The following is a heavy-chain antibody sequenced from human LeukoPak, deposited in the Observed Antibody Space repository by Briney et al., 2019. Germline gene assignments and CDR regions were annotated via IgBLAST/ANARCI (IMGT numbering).Heavy chain of an antibody. V-gene: IGHV3-21*01. D-gene: IGHD4-17*01. J-gene: IGHJ4*02. CDR2: ISSSSSYI. CDR3: ARDRPSRHGTTVKHDY. Sequence: PGGSLRLSCAASGFTFSSYSMNWVRQAPGKGLEWVSSISSSSSYIYYADSVKGRFTISRDNAKNSLYLQMNSLRAEDTAVYYCARDRPSRHGTTVKHDYWGQGTLVTVSS. CDR1: GFTFSSYS.